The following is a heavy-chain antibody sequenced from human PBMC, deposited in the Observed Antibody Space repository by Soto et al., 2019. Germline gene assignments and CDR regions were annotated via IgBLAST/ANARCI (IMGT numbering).Heavy chain of an antibody. Sequence: QVQLQESGPGLVKPSQTLSLTCTVSGGSIGSGGYYWSWIRQHPGKGLEWIGYIYYSGSTHYNPSLKSRVTISVDTSKNQFSLKLSSVTAADTAVYYCARDLSRGSGWFDPWGQGTLVTVSS. J-gene: IGHJ5*02. CDR1: GGSIGSGGYY. CDR2: IYYSGST. V-gene: IGHV4-31*03. CDR3: ARDLSRGSGWFDP. D-gene: IGHD3-10*01.